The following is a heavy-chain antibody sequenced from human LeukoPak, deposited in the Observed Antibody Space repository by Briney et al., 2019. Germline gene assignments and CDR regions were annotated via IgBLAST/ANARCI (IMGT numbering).Heavy chain of an antibody. D-gene: IGHD3-9*01. J-gene: IGHJ4*02. CDR1: GFTFSSYG. CDR3: AKDQAYDILTGYFVDY. CDR2: ISYDGSNK. Sequence: PGGSLRLSCAASGFTFSSYGMHWVRQAPGKGLEWVAVISYDGSNKYYADSVKGRFTISRDNSKNTLYLQMNSLRAEDTAVYYFAKDQAYDILTGYFVDYWGQGTLVTVSS. V-gene: IGHV3-30*18.